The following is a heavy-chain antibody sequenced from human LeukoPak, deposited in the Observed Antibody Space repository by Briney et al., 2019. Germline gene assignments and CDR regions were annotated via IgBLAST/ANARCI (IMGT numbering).Heavy chain of an antibody. CDR1: GFTFSSYA. V-gene: IGHV3-23*01. CDR3: AKAALRYQLLSSLDY. CDR2: ISGSGAST. J-gene: IGHJ4*02. D-gene: IGHD2-2*01. Sequence: GGSLRLSCAASGFTFSSYAMNWARQAPGKGLEWVSSISGSGASTYYADSVKGRFTISRDNSKNTLYLQMNSLRAEDTAIYYCAKAALRYQLLSSLDYWGQGTLVTVSS.